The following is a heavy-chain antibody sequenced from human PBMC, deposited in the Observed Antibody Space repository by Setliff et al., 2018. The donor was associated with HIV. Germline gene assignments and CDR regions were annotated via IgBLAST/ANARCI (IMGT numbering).Heavy chain of an antibody. CDR2: VYYNGSA. D-gene: IGHD6-25*01. V-gene: IGHV4-39*01. Sequence: SETLSLTCTVSGGSISSSSYHWAWIRQSPGKGLEWIGSVYYNGSADYRSSLRSRLTILVDTSKNQFSLKLRSVTAADTAVYFCARLPLPAIGYSSAYSARGGDSWGQGALVTVSS. CDR1: GGSISSSSYH. J-gene: IGHJ4*02. CDR3: ARLPLPAIGYSSAYSARGGDS.